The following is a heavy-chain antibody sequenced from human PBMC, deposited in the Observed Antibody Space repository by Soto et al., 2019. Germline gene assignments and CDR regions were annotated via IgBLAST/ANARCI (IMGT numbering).Heavy chain of an antibody. CDR2: INAGNGNT. V-gene: IGHV1-3*01. Sequence: QVQLVQSGAEVKKPGASVKVSCKTSGYIFTSYAMHWVRQAPGQRPEWMGWINAGNGNTKYAQNFVDRVTFTRDTSASTVYMELTSLRSDDTAVYYCARGNPAPADYWGQGTLVTVSS. CDR3: ARGNPAPADY. CDR1: GYIFTSYA. J-gene: IGHJ4*02.